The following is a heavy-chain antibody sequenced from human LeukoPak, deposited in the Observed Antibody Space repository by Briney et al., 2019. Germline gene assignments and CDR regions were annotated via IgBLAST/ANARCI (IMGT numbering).Heavy chain of an antibody. CDR3: AGRPRGERHSGYEYPPYYFDY. CDR2: INHSGST. CDR1: GGSFSGYY. V-gene: IGHV4-34*01. D-gene: IGHD5-12*01. J-gene: IGHJ4*02. Sequence: SETLSLTCAVYGGSFSGYYWSWIRQPPGKGLEWIGEINHSGSTNYNPSLKSRVTISVDTSKNQFSLKLSSVTAADTAVYYCAGRPRGERHSGYEYPPYYFDYWGQGTLVTVSS.